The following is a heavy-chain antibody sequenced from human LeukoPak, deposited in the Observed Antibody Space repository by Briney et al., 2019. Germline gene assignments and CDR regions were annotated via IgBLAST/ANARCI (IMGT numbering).Heavy chain of an antibody. V-gene: IGHV3-23*01. J-gene: IGHJ2*01. CDR2: ISDSGGNT. Sequence: GGTLRLSCAASGFISSGYGMAWVRQAPGKGLEWVSAISDSGGNTYYADSVKGRFTISRGNSRNTLDLQMNGLRADDTAVYYCAKALGIWYFDLWGRGTQVTVSS. CDR3: AKALGIWYFDL. CDR1: GFISSGYG.